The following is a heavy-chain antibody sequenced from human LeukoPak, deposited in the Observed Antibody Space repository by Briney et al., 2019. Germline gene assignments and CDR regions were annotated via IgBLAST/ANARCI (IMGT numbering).Heavy chain of an antibody. V-gene: IGHV3-11*01. J-gene: IGHJ5*02. D-gene: IGHD6-19*01. Sequence: GGSLRLSCAASGFTFSDYYMSWIRQAPGKGLEWVSYITSGSTISYADSVKGRFTISRDNSKNTLYLQMNSLRAEDTAVYYCAKRNEKQWIWFDPWGQGTLVTVSS. CDR1: GFTFSDYY. CDR3: AKRNEKQWIWFDP. CDR2: ITSGSTI.